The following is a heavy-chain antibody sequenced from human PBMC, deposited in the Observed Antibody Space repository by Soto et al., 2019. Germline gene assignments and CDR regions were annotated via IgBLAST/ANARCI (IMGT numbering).Heavy chain of an antibody. CDR3: ARDGRTYCGGDCYDY. CDR2: IYSGGST. Sequence: GGSLRLSCAASGFTVSSHYMSWVRQAPGKGLEWVSVIYSGGSTYYADSVKGRFTISRDNPKNTLYLQMNSLRAEDTAVYYCARDGRTYCGGDCYDYWGQGTLVTVSS. J-gene: IGHJ4*02. CDR1: GFTVSSHY. D-gene: IGHD2-21*01. V-gene: IGHV3-66*01.